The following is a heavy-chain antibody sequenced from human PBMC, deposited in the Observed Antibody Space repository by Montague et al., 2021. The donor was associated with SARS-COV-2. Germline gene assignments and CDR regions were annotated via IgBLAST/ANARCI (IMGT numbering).Heavy chain of an antibody. CDR3: ARVRAVPAAMRIFSLGRSYYGMDV. V-gene: IGHV4-34*01. J-gene: IGHJ6*02. CDR1: GGSFSGYY. Sequence: SETLSLTCAVYGGSFSGYYWSWIRQPPGKGLEWIGEINHSGSTNHNPSLKSRVTISVDTSKNQFSLKLSSVTAADTAVYYRARVRAVPAAMRIFSLGRSYYGMDVWGQGTTVTVSS. CDR2: INHSGST. D-gene: IGHD2-2*01.